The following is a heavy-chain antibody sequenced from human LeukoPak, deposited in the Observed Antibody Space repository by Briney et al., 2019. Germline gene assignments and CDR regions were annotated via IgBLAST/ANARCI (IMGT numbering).Heavy chain of an antibody. V-gene: IGHV3-23*01. CDR2: ISGSGGST. CDR3: AKSPRLGNVLLWFGEYDY. Sequence: GGSLRLSCAASGFTFRTYWMSWVRQAPGKGLEWVSAISGSGGSTYYADSVKGRFTISRDNSKNTLYLQMNSLRAEDTAVYYCAKSPRLGNVLLWFGEYDYWGQGTLVTVSS. CDR1: GFTFRTYW. J-gene: IGHJ4*02. D-gene: IGHD3-10*01.